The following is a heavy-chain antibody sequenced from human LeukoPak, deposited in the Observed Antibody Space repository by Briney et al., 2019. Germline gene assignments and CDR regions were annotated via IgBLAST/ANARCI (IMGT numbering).Heavy chain of an antibody. J-gene: IGHJ4*02. D-gene: IGHD1-26*01. Sequence: GGSLRLSCAASGFTVSSNYMSWVRQAPGKGLEWVSVIYSGGSTYYADSVKGRFTISRDNSKNTLYLQMSSLRAEDTAVYYCAREGGSYYFDYWGQGTLVTVSS. CDR1: GFTVSSNY. V-gene: IGHV3-53*01. CDR2: IYSGGST. CDR3: AREGGSYYFDY.